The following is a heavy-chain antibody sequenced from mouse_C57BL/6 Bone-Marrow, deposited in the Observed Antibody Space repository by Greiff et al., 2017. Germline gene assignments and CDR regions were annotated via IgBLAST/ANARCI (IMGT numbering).Heavy chain of an antibody. Sequence: VQLKESGAELVKPGASVKLSCTASGFNIKDYYMHWVKQRTEQGLEWIGRIDPEDGETKYAPKFQGKATITAATSSNTAYLQLSSLTSEDTAGYYCARAAQAPGPRVSFDYWGQGTTLTVSS. CDR1: GFNIKDYY. CDR3: ARAAQAPGPRVSFDY. V-gene: IGHV14-2*01. CDR2: IDPEDGET. D-gene: IGHD3-2*02. J-gene: IGHJ2*01.